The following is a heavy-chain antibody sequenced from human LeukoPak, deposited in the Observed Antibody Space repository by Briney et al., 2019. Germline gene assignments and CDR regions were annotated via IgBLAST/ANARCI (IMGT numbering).Heavy chain of an antibody. Sequence: PSETLSLTCTVSGGSISSSSYYWGWIRQPPGKGLEWIGSIYYSGSTYYNPSLKSRVTISVDTSKNQFSLKLSSVTAADTAVYYCARGRVVVVAATPFYYYYYMDVWGKGTTVTVSS. CDR1: GGSISSSSYY. D-gene: IGHD2-15*01. CDR3: ARGRVVVVAATPFYYYYYMDV. J-gene: IGHJ6*03. CDR2: IYYSGST. V-gene: IGHV4-39*07.